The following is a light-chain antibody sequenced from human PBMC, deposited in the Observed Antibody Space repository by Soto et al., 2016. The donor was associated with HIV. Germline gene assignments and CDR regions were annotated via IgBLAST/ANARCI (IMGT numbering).Light chain of an antibody. CDR1: QSISNW. CDR3: QQLNSYPPFT. J-gene: IGKJ3*01. V-gene: IGKV1-5*03. CDR2: KAS. Sequence: DIQMTQSPSTLSASVGDRVTITCRASQSISNWLAWYQQKPGKAPKLLIYKASSLESGVPSRFSGSGSGTEFTLTISSLQPEDFATYYCQQLNSYPPFTFGPGTKVDIK.